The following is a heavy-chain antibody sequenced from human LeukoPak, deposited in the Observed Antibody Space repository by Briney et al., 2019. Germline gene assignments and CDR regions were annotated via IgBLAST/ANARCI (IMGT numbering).Heavy chain of an antibody. V-gene: IGHV1-46*01. CDR2: INLSGDRT. CDR1: GYTFTSYY. Sequence: ASVKVSCKASGYTFTSYYLHWVRQAPGQGLEWMGTINLSGDRTSYAQKIQGRVTMTRDTSTSTVYMELSSLTSEDTAVYYCARDIGSGHYNFDYWGQGTLVTVSS. J-gene: IGHJ4*02. D-gene: IGHD6-19*01. CDR3: ARDIGSGHYNFDY.